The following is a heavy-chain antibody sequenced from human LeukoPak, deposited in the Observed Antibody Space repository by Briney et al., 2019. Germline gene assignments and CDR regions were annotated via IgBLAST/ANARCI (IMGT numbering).Heavy chain of an antibody. D-gene: IGHD5-24*01. CDR1: GGTFSTYA. J-gene: IGHJ6*02. CDR3: ARDGGWLQTQNHYYYHGMDV. Sequence: SVKVSCKASGGTFSTYAITWVRQAPGQGLEWMGRILPIFDMANYAQKFQGRVTITADKSTRTAYMELSSLKSDDTAVYYCARDGGWLQTQNHYYYHGMDVWGQGTTVTVSS. V-gene: IGHV1-69*04. CDR2: ILPIFDMA.